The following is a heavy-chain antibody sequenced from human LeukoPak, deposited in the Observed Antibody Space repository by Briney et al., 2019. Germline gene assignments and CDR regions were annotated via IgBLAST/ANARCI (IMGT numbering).Heavy chain of an antibody. D-gene: IGHD1-26*01. J-gene: IGHJ1*01. CDR2: ISGSGGST. CDR1: GFTFSSYA. CDR3: ARGPVGATRAEYFQH. Sequence: GGSLRLSCAASGFTFSSYAMSWVRQAPGKGLEWVSAISGSGGSTYYADSVKGRFTISRDNAKKSLYLQMNSLRAEDTAVYYCARGPVGATRAEYFQHWGQGTLVTVSS. V-gene: IGHV3-23*01.